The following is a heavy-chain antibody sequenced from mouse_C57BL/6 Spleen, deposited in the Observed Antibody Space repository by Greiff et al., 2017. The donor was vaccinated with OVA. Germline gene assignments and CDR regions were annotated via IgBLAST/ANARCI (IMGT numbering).Heavy chain of an antibody. CDR1: GYTFTDYY. J-gene: IGHJ3*01. Sequence: SGPVLVKPGASVKMSCKASGYTFTDYYMNWVKQSHGKSLEWIGVINPYNGGTSYNQKFKGKGTLNVDKSSSTAYMELNSLTSEDAAVYCCARGGITGRGVAYWGQGTLVTVSA. D-gene: IGHD4-1*01. V-gene: IGHV1-19*01. CDR3: ARGGITGRGVAY. CDR2: INPYNGGT.